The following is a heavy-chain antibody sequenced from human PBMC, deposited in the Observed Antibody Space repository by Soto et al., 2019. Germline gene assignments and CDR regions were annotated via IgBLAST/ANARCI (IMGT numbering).Heavy chain of an antibody. CDR2: IIPILGIA. D-gene: IGHD3-10*01. Sequence: QVQLVQAGAEVKKPGSSVKVSCKASGGTFSSYTISWVRQAPGQGLEWMGRIIPILGIANYAQKFQGRVTIAADKSTSTAYMELSSLRSEDTAVYYCARYRAQPYYFDYWGQGTLVTVSS. CDR1: GGTFSSYT. J-gene: IGHJ4*02. V-gene: IGHV1-69*02. CDR3: ARYRAQPYYFDY.